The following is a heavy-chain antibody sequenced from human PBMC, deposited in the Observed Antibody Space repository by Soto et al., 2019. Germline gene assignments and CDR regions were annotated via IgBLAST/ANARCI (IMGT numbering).Heavy chain of an antibody. V-gene: IGHV3-30-3*01. CDR2: ISYDGSNT. D-gene: IGHD3-10*02. Sequence: GGSLRLSCAASGFTFSRFSMHWVRQAPGKGLAWVAVISYDGSNTHYAESVKGRFNISRDDSKNTVYLQMNNLRGEDSAVYYCARDHGMFLSYYYYGMDVWGQGTTVTVSS. CDR1: GFTFSRFS. CDR3: ARDHGMFLSYYYYGMDV. J-gene: IGHJ6*02.